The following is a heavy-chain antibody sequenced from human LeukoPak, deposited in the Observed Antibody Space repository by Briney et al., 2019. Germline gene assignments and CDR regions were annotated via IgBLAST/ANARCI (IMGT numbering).Heavy chain of an antibody. J-gene: IGHJ4*02. D-gene: IGHD3-22*01. Sequence: GGSLRLSCAASGFTFSSYGMHWVRRAPGKGLEWVAVIWYDGSNKYYADSVKGRFTISRDNSKNTLYLQMNSLRAEDTSVYYCAKDAIYYDSSGYIPDYFDYWGQGTLVTVSS. CDR1: GFTFSSYG. V-gene: IGHV3-33*06. CDR3: AKDAIYYDSSGYIPDYFDY. CDR2: IWYDGSNK.